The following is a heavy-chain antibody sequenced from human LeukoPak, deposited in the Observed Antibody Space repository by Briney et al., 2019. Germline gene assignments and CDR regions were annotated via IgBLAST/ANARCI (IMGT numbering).Heavy chain of an antibody. CDR1: GGTFSSYA. CDR3: ARVIIAEMTTHDRAYYMDV. V-gene: IGHV1-69*06. J-gene: IGHJ6*03. CDR2: IIPIFGTA. D-gene: IGHD5-24*01. Sequence: SVKVSCKASGGTFSSYAISWVRQAPGQGLEWMGRIIPIFGTANYAQKLQGRVTITADKSTSTAYMELSSLRSEDTAVYYCARVIIAEMTTHDRAYYMDVWGKGTTVTVSS.